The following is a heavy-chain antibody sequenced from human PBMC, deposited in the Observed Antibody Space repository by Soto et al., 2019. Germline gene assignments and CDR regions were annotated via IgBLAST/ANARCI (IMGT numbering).Heavy chain of an antibody. J-gene: IGHJ4*02. CDR1: GFTFTNAW. Sequence: EVQLVESGGGLVKPGESLRLSCAASGFTFTNAWMNWVRQAPGKGLEWVGRIRSKTDGGTPDYAAPVKGRFTISIDDSKNTLYVQMNSLKTEDTAIYYCTTEKGYWGQGTLVTVSS. CDR3: TTEKGY. V-gene: IGHV3-15*07. CDR2: IRSKTDGGTP.